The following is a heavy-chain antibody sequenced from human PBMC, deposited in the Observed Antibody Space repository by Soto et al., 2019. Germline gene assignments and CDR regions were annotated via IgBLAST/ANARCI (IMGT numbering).Heavy chain of an antibody. CDR1: GFTFTIHG. CDR2: VKPDGGER. D-gene: IGHD3-16*02. Sequence: EVQLEESGGGLVQPGGSLRLSCAASGFTFTIHGMTWVRQTPGKGLEWVANVKPDGGERNYADSVRGRFTISRDNAKNSVYLQMHSLRAENAAVYHGASIRAGGTYPMWRQGTMVTASS. J-gene: IGHJ3*02. V-gene: IGHV3-7*01. CDR3: ASIRAGGTYPM.